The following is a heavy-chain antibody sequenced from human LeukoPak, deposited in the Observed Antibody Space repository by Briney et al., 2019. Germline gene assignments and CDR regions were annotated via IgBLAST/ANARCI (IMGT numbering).Heavy chain of an antibody. J-gene: IGHJ6*02. CDR1: GFTFRSFS. Sequence: GGSLRLSCAASGFTFRSFSMNWVRQAPGKGLEWLSLIYSGGSTYYADSVKGRFTISRDNSNNTVWLQMNSLRGEDTAVYYCAREKSDYHGSGSLSSYYYYGMDVWGQGTTVTVSS. V-gene: IGHV3-66*01. D-gene: IGHD3-10*01. CDR3: AREKSDYHGSGSLSSYYYYGMDV. CDR2: IYSGGST.